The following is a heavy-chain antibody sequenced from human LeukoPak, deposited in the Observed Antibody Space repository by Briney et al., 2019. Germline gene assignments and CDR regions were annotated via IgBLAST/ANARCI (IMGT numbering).Heavy chain of an antibody. CDR1: GYTFTSYD. V-gene: IGHV1-8*01. D-gene: IGHD3-22*01. Sequence: ASVKVSCKASGYTFTSYDINWVRQATGQGLEWMGWMNPNSGNTGYAQKFQGRVTMTRNTSISTAYMELRSLRSDDTAVYYCARTFAGYYDSSGYYYWGQGTLVTVSS. CDR2: MNPNSGNT. J-gene: IGHJ4*02. CDR3: ARTFAGYYDSSGYYY.